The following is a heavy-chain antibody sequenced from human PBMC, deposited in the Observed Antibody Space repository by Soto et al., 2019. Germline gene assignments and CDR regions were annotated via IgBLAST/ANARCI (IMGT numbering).Heavy chain of an antibody. D-gene: IGHD2-15*01. Sequence: PGESLKISCKASGYSFTNYWIGWVRQMPGKGLEWMAIIYPGDSDTRYSPSFQGQVTISADKSISTAYLRWSSLKASDTAMYYCGYCSGGGMNGFDIWGQGTMVTVSS. CDR1: GYSFTNYW. J-gene: IGHJ3*02. CDR3: GYCSGGGMNGFDI. V-gene: IGHV5-51*01. CDR2: IYPGDSDT.